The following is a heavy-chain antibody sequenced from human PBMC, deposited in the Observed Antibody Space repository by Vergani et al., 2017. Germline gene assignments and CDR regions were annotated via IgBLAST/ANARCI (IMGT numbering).Heavy chain of an antibody. CDR2: ISGSGGST. CDR3: AKSDGKNAMDV. J-gene: IGHJ6*02. V-gene: IGHV3-23*01. CDR1: GFTFSSYA. Sequence: EVQLLESGGGLVQPGGSLRLSCAASGFTFSSYAMSWVRQAPGKGLEWVSAISGSGGSTYYADSVKGRFTISRDNSENTLFVQMNSLGPEDTAVYYCAKSDGKNAMDVWGQGTTVTVSS. D-gene: IGHD2-21*02.